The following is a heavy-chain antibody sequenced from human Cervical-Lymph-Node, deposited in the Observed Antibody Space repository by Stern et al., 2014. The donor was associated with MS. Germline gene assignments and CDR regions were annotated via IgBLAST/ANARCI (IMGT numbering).Heavy chain of an antibody. Sequence: QVQLQESGPGLVKPSQTLSLTCSVSGDSINNGGFHWSWIRQAPGKGLEWIGYIYYSGTTFYNPSFQSRVDISLDTSKTQFSLRLTSVTTADTAVYYCARMKTGLREIRGFDSWGQGALVTVSS. V-gene: IGHV4-30-4*01. CDR3: ARMKTGLREIRGFDS. D-gene: IGHD1-14*01. CDR1: GDSINNGGFH. CDR2: IYYSGTT. J-gene: IGHJ4*02.